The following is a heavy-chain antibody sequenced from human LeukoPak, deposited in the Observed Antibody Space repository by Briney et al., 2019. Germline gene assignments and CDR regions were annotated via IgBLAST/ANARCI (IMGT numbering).Heavy chain of an antibody. CDR1: GYTFTSYY. V-gene: IGHV1-8*02. D-gene: IGHD4-23*01. J-gene: IGHJ5*02. CDR2: MNPNSGNT. Sequence: GASVKVSCKASGYTFTSYYMHWVRQAPGQGLEWMGWMNPNSGNTGYAQKFQGRVTMTRNTSISTAYMELRSLRSEDTAVYYCARGPNKSDGGNSGSAWFDPWGQGTLVTVSS. CDR3: ARGPNKSDGGNSGSAWFDP.